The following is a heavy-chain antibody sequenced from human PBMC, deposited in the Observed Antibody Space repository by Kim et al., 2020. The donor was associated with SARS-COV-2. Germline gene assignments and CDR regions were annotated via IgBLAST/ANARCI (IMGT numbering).Heavy chain of an antibody. V-gene: IGHV3-20*04. CDR3: ARVMTTVTTYSFFDY. CDR1: GFTFDDYG. J-gene: IGHJ4*02. D-gene: IGHD4-17*01. Sequence: GGSLRLSCAASGFTFDDYGMSWVRQAPGKGLEWVSGINWNGGSTGYADSVKGRFTISRDNAKNSLYLQMNNLRAEDTALYYCARVMTTVTTYSFFDYWGQGTLVTVSS. CDR2: INWNGGST.